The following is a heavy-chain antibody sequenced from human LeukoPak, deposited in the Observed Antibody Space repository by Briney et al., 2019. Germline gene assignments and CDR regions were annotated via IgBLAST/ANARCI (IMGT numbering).Heavy chain of an antibody. CDR1: GYTFTGYY. CDR3: ARDRGSEWFGEPLAIDY. J-gene: IGHJ4*02. D-gene: IGHD3-10*01. CDR2: INPNSGGT. V-gene: IGHV1-2*02. Sequence: ASVKVSCKASGYTFTGYYMHWVRQAPGQGLEWMGWINPNSGGTNYAQKFQGRVTMTRDTSISTAYMELSRLRSDDTAVYYCARDRGSEWFGEPLAIDYWGQGTLVTVSS.